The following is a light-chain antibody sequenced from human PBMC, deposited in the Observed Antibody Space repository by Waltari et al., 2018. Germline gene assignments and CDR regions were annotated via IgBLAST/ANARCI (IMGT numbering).Light chain of an antibody. CDR1: RRVSQN. CDR2: GAS. Sequence: VLTQSPATQSASPGESATLSCRAGRRVSQNLAWYQQKPGQAPRLLIYGASTRATGIPARLSGRGSGGEVTLTISSLQSEDFAVYCGQQYDNWPRPFGQGTKVEIK. V-gene: IGKV3-15*01. J-gene: IGKJ1*01. CDR3: QQYDNWPRP.